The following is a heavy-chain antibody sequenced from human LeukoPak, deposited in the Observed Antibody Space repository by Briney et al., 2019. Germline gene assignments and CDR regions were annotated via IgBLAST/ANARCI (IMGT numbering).Heavy chain of an antibody. J-gene: IGHJ6*02. CDR2: INHSGST. Sequence: KPSETLSLTCAVYGGSFSGYHWSWIRQPPGKGLEWIGEINHSGSTNYNPSLKSRVTISVDTSKNQFSLKLSSVTAADTAVYYCAREYGSGSYYYYYYYGMDVWGQGTTVTVSS. CDR3: AREYGSGSYYYYYYYGMDV. D-gene: IGHD3-10*01. CDR1: GGSFSGYH. V-gene: IGHV4-34*01.